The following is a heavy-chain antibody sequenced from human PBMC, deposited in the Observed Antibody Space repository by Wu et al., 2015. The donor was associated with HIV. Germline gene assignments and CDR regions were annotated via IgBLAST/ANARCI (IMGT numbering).Heavy chain of an antibody. CDR3: ARDTRLSGTKATYSPLDV. J-gene: IGHJ6*04. V-gene: IGHV1-18*01. CDR1: GYSCTSFG. Sequence: QVHLLQSGPAMKNPGTSVKVSCKASGYSCTSFGISWVRQAPGQGLEWMGWINTYKGNTNYAQKFQGRSTMTTDTTTNTAYMELRSLRSDDTATFYCARDTRLSGTKATYSPLDVWGKGTTVIVSS. D-gene: IGHD1-26*01. CDR2: INTYKGNT.